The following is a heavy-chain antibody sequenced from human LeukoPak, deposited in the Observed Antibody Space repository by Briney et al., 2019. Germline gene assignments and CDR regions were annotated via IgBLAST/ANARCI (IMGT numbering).Heavy chain of an antibody. CDR1: GFTFDDYA. J-gene: IGHJ4*02. CDR2: ISWNSGSI. D-gene: IGHD3-22*01. CDR3: ARDMGPMIVVVIGLDY. V-gene: IGHV3-9*01. Sequence: PGRSLRLSCAASGFTFDDYAMHWVRQAPGKGLEWVSGISWNSGSIGYADSVKGRFTISRDNAKNSLYLQMNSLRAEDTALYYCARDMGPMIVVVIGLDYWGQGTLVTVSS.